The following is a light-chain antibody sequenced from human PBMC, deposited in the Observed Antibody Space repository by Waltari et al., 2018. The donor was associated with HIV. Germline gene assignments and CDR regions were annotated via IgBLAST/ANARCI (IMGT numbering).Light chain of an antibody. V-gene: IGLV1-47*01. J-gene: IGLJ3*02. Sequence: QSVLTQPPSASGTPGPRVTIPCSVRSSNLGSNYVYWYQQLPGTTPNPLIYRNNPRPSGVPGRFSGSKSGTSASLAISGLRSEDEADYYCAAWDDSLSGPVFGGGTKLTVL. CDR1: SSNLGSNY. CDR3: AAWDDSLSGPV. CDR2: RNN.